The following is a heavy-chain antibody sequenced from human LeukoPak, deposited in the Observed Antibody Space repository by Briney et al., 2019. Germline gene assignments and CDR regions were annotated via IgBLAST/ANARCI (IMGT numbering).Heavy chain of an antibody. V-gene: IGHV1-69*13. CDR3: ARGWLAETTVVTPYSY. J-gene: IGHJ4*02. CDR2: IIPIFGTA. CDR1: GGTFSSYA. Sequence: GASVKVSCKASGGTFSSYAINWVRQAPGQGLEWMGGIIPIFGTANYAQKFQGRVTITAVESMGTAYMELSSLRSEDTAVYYCARGWLAETTVVTPYSYWGQGTLVTVSS. D-gene: IGHD4-23*01.